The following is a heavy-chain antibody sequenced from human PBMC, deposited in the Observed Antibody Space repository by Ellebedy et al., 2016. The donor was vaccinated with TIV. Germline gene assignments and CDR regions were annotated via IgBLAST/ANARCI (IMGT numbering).Heavy chain of an antibody. J-gene: IGHJ4*02. CDR1: GYTFTSYD. Sequence: AASVKVSCKASGYTFTSYDINWVRQATGQGLEWMGWMNPNSGNTGYAQKFQGRVTMTRNTSISTAYMELSSLRSEDTAVYYCARGDCSGGSCYSAYWGQGTLVTVSS. CDR3: ARGDCSGGSCYSAY. V-gene: IGHV1-8*01. D-gene: IGHD2-15*01. CDR2: MNPNSGNT.